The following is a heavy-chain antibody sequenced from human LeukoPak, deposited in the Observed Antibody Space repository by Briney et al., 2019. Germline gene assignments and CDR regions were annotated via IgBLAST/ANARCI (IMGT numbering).Heavy chain of an antibody. V-gene: IGHV4/OR15-8*01. Sequence: PSETLSLTCAVSGDSITSHSWWTWVRQPPGKGLEWVGEIYHGGSANYNPSLKSRVAMSIDKSKKQFSLKVNSVTAADTAVYYCARRAPQNYYDWGQGTLVTVSS. J-gene: IGHJ4*02. CDR3: ARRAPQNYYD. CDR2: IYHGGSA. CDR1: GDSITSHSW. D-gene: IGHD3-22*01.